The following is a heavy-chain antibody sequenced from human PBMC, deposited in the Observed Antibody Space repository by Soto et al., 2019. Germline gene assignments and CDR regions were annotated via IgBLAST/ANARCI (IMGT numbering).Heavy chain of an antibody. CDR3: ATLPPRIVVMLAPFPT. CDR1: GTSISSTFW. CDR2: IYHSGTT. D-gene: IGHD2-15*01. J-gene: IGHJ5*02. Sequence: QVQLQQSGPGLVKPSGTLSLTCVVSGTSISSTFWWTWVRQAPGKGLEWIGEIYHSGTTTYNPSLKSRVTISVDKSNNQFSLELTSVTAADTAIYYCATLPPRIVVMLAPFPTWGPGTPVTVSS. V-gene: IGHV4-4*02.